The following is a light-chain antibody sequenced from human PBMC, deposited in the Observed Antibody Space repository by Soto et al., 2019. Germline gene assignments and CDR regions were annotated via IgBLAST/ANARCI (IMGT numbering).Light chain of an antibody. Sequence: QSVLTQPASVSGSPGQSITISCTGTSSDVGGYNYVSWFQQHPGKAPKLKIYEVSNRPSGVSNRFSGSKSGYTASLTISELQAEGEADYYCTSFTSSSTWVFGGGTK. CDR2: EVS. V-gene: IGLV2-14*03. CDR1: SSDVGGYNY. CDR3: TSFTSSSTWV. J-gene: IGLJ3*02.